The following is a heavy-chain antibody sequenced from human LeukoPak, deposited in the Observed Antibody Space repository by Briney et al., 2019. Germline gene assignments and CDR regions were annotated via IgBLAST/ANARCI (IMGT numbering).Heavy chain of an antibody. V-gene: IGHV1-18*01. Sequence: ASVKVSCKASGYTFTSYGISWVRQAPGQGLEWMGWISAYNGNTNYAQKLQGRGTMTTDTSTSTAYMELRSLRSDDTAVYYCARSWLLRHYFDYWGQGTLVTVSS. CDR2: ISAYNGNT. CDR1: GYTFTSYG. J-gene: IGHJ4*02. CDR3: ARSWLLRHYFDY. D-gene: IGHD3-22*01.